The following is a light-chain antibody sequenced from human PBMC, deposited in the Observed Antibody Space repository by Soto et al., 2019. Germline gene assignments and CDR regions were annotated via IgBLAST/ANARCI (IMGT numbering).Light chain of an antibody. J-gene: IGKJ1*01. V-gene: IGKV3-20*01. CDR2: GAS. Sequence: DIVLTQSPGTLSLSPGERATLSCRASQSIISSYLAWYQQRPGQAPRLLIYGASSRATGIPDRFSGSGSGTDFTLTISRLEPEDFAVDYGQQYGMSPWTFGQGTKVEI. CDR3: QQYGMSPWT. CDR1: QSIISSY.